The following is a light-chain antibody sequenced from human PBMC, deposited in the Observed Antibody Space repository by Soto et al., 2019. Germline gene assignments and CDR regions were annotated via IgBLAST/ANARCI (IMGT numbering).Light chain of an antibody. CDR1: QTISSW. J-gene: IGKJ1*01. V-gene: IGKV1-5*03. CDR2: KAS. CDR3: QHYNSYSDA. Sequence: DIPLTQSPSTLSGSVGDRVTITCRASQTISSWLAWYQQKPGKAPKLLIYKASTLKSGVPSRFSGSGSGTEFTLTISSLQPDDFATDYCQHYNSYSDAFGQGTKVELK.